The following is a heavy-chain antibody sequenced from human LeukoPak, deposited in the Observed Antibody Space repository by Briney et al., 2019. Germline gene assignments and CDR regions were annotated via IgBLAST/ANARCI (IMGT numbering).Heavy chain of an antibody. CDR2: ISPSGGIT. J-gene: IGHJ1*01. CDR1: GFTFSSYA. V-gene: IGHV3-23*01. CDR3: AKDDDWGRYKH. D-gene: IGHD3-16*01. Sequence: GGSPRLSCAASGFTFSSYAMSWVRQAPGKGLEWVSGISPSGGITYYTDSVKGRFTISRDNSKNTQSLQMNSLRAEDTAVYYCAKDDDWGRYKHWGQGTLVTVSS.